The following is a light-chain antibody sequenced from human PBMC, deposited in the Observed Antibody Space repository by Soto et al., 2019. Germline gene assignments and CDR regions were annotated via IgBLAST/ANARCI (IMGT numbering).Light chain of an antibody. CDR3: SSYTNSNIL. CDR2: DVS. J-gene: IGLJ2*01. CDR1: SSDVGGYDY. Sequence: QSALTQPASVSGSPGQSITISCTGTSSDVGGYDYVSWYQQHPGKAPKLMIYDVSNRPSGVSDRFSGSKSGNTASLTISGLQAEDEADYYCSSYTNSNILFGGGTKLTVL. V-gene: IGLV2-14*01.